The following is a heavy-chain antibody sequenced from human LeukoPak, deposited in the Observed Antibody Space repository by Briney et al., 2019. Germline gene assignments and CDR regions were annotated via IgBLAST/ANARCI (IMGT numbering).Heavy chain of an antibody. CDR2: IKQDGNEK. Sequence: GGSLRLSCAASGFTFSSYWMTWVRQAPGKGLEWVASIKQDGNEKYYVDSVKGRFTISGDNARNSLYLQMSSLRADDTAVYYCARDGAFRIYDYWGQGTLVTVSS. CDR1: GFTFSSYW. J-gene: IGHJ4*02. D-gene: IGHD3-3*02. CDR3: ARDGAFRIYDY. V-gene: IGHV3-7*01.